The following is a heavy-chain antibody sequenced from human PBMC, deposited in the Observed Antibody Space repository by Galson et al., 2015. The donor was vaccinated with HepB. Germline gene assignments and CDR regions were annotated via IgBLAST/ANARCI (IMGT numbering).Heavy chain of an antibody. CDR1: GYTLTDLS. CDR3: ASRGWLWEADYAKKGFDY. J-gene: IGHJ4*02. D-gene: IGHD1-26*01. V-gene: IGHV1-24*01. CDR2: FDPDDGEI. Sequence: SVKVSCKVSGYTLTDLSIHWVRQAPGKGLEWMGSFDPDDGEIIYAQKFQGRVTMTEDTSTDTAYMELNRLRSEATAMYYCASRGWLWEADYAKKGFDYWGQGTLVTVSS.